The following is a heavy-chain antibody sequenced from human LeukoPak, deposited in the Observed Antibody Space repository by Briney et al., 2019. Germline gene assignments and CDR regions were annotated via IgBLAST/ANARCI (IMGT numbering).Heavy chain of an antibody. D-gene: IGHD3-16*01. V-gene: IGHV3-23*01. J-gene: IGHJ4*02. CDR2: ISSNGGGT. CDR3: AKETRGGSYGILDY. CDR1: GFTFSSYA. Sequence: GGSLRLSCAASGFTFSSYAMTWVRRAPGKGLGWVSTISSNGGGTYYADSVRGRFTISRDNSKNTLYLQMNSLRAEDTAVYYCAKETRGGSYGILDYWGQGTLVTVSS.